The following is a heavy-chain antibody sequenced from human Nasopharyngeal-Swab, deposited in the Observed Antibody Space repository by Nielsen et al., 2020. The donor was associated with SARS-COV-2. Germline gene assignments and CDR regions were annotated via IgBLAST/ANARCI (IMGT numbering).Heavy chain of an antibody. J-gene: IGHJ6*03. CDR2: TYPGDSDT. V-gene: IGHV5-51*01. D-gene: IGHD3-9*01. CDR3: ARTGGTHYDILNGYDYYYYYMDV. Sequence: GGSLRLSCKGSGYSFTSYWIGWVRQMPGKGREWMGITYPGDSDTRYSPSFQGQVTISADKSISTAYLQWSSLKASDTAMYYCARTGGTHYDILNGYDYYYYYMDVWGKGTTVTVSS. CDR1: GYSFTSYW.